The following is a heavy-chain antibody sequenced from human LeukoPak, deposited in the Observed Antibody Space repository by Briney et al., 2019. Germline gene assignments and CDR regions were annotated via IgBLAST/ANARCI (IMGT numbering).Heavy chain of an antibody. J-gene: IGHJ2*01. V-gene: IGHV3-33*01. CDR1: GFTFSSYG. CDR2: IWYDGSNK. CDR3: ARAPPPTTRSYYWYFDL. D-gene: IGHD4-17*01. Sequence: PGGSLRLSCAASGFTFSSYGMHWVRQAPGRGLEWVAVIWYDGSNKYYADSVKGRFTISRDNSKNTLYLQMNSLRAEDTAVYYCARAPPPTTRSYYWYFDLWGRGTLVTVSS.